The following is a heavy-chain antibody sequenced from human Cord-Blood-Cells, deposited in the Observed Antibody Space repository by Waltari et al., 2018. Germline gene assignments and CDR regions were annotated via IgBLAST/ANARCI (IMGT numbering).Heavy chain of an antibody. CDR3: ARDEGGYCSSTSCYVY. CDR1: GGSFPSYA. V-gene: IGHV1-69*06. J-gene: IGHJ4*02. CDR2: IIPIFGTA. D-gene: IGHD2-2*01. Sequence: MQLVQSAAERWTPGSSVTGSSKAHGGSFPSYAMIWVRQIPAQGLEWMGGIIPIFGTANYAQKFQGRVTITADKSTSTAYMELSSLRSEDTAVYYCARDEGGYCSSTSCYVYWGQGTLVTVSS.